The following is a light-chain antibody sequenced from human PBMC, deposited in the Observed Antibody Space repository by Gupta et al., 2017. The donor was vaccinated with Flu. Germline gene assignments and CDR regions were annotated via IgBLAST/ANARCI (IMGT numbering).Light chain of an antibody. V-gene: IGLV1-40*01. CDR1: SSNIGAGYD. CDR2: GNS. Sequence: QSVLPQPPSVSGAPGQRVTIPCNGSSSNIGAGYDGHWYQQLPGTDRKLLIYGNSERPAGVPDRLSGYKSGTAASLAITGLKAEDEDDYYGQSYDSSCWVFGGGTKLTVL. CDR3: QSYDSSCWV. J-gene: IGLJ3*02.